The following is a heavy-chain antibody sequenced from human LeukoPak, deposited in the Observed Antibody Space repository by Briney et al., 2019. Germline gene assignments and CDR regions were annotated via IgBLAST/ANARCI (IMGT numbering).Heavy chain of an antibody. CDR3: ATSTSGSFDY. D-gene: IGHD1-26*01. Sequence: GSLRLSCAASGFTFSNFGMSWVRQAPGKGLEWVSALSGSGTSTYYADSVKGRFTISRDNSKNTLYLQMNSLRAEDTAVYYCATSTSGSFDYWGQGTLVTVSS. CDR2: LSGSGTST. V-gene: IGHV3-23*01. J-gene: IGHJ4*02. CDR1: GFTFSNFG.